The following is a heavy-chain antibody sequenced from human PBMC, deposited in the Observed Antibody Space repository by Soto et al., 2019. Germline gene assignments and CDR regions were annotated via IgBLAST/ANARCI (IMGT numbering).Heavy chain of an antibody. CDR2: IYYSGST. CDR3: TRANWYSEY. CDR1: GGSISSGGYY. V-gene: IGHV4-31*03. Sequence: SETLSRTCTVSGGSISSGGYYWSWIRQHPGKGLEWIGYIYYSGSTYYNPSLKSRVTISVDTSKNQFSLNLSSLTAADTAIYYGTRANWYSEYWGQGTLVTVSS. J-gene: IGHJ4*02. D-gene: IGHD7-27*01.